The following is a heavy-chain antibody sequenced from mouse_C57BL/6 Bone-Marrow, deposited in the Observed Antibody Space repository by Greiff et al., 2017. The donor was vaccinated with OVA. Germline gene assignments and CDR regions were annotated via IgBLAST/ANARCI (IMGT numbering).Heavy chain of an antibody. CDR3: TTWGYYGSSSWFAY. V-gene: IGHV14-4*01. D-gene: IGHD1-1*01. CDR1: GFNIKDDY. Sequence: VQLKQSGAELVRPGASVKLSCTASGFNIKDDYMHWVKQRPEQGLEWIGWIDPENGDTEYASKFQGKATITADTSSNTAYLQLSSLTSEDTAVYYCTTWGYYGSSSWFAYWGQGTLVTVSA. CDR2: IDPENGDT. J-gene: IGHJ3*01.